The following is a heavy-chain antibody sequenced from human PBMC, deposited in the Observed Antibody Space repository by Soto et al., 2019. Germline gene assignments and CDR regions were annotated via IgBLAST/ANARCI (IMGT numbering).Heavy chain of an antibody. V-gene: IGHV1-69*12. J-gene: IGHJ6*02. CDR1: GGTFSSYA. D-gene: IGHD3-10*01. Sequence: QVQLVQSGAEVKKPGSSVKVSCKASGGTFSSYAINWVRQAPGQGLEWMGGIIRIFGTPDYPQRFQGRVTITADDSTSTAYMELSSLRSEDTAVYYCARQGSNEYYYYGMDVWGQGTTVTVSS. CDR3: ARQGSNEYYYYGMDV. CDR2: IIRIFGTP.